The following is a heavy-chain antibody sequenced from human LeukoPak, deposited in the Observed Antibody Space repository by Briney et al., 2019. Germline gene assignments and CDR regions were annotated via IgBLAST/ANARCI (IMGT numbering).Heavy chain of an antibody. D-gene: IGHD4-17*01. Sequence: ASVKVSFKASGYTFTIYYMHWVRQAPGQGLEWMGVVNPSGGRTTYAQKFQGRFTMTRDTSTSTVYMELSRLRSEDTAVYYCARGDSYGDFEAGYWGQGTLVTVSS. V-gene: IGHV1-46*01. CDR1: GYTFTIYY. CDR2: VNPSGGRT. CDR3: ARGDSYGDFEAGY. J-gene: IGHJ4*02.